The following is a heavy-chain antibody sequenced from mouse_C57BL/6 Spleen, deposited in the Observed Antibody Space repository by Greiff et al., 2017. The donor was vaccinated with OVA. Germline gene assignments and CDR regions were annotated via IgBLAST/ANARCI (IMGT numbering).Heavy chain of an antibody. J-gene: IGHJ4*01. CDR3: ARSGDGYSYYYAMDY. Sequence: QVQLQQPGAELVRPGSSVKLSCKASGYTFTSYWMHWVKQRPIQGLEWIGNIDPSDSETHYNQKFKDKATLTVDKSSSTAYMQLSSLTSEDSAVYYCARSGDGYSYYYAMDYWGQGTSVTVSS. CDR2: IDPSDSET. V-gene: IGHV1-52*01. CDR1: GYTFTSYW. D-gene: IGHD2-3*01.